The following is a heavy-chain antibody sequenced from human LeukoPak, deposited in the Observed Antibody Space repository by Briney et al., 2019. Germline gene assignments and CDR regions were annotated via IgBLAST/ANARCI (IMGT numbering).Heavy chain of an antibody. CDR3: ARAVLRSVTTKISSSAYYYYGMDV. D-gene: IGHD4-17*01. Sequence: GGSLRLSCAASGFTFSSYGMHWVRQAPGKGLEWVAVIWYDGSNKYYADSVKGRFTISRDNSENTLYLQMNSLRAEDTAVYYCARAVLRSVTTKISSSAYYYYGMDVWGQGTTVTVSS. V-gene: IGHV3-33*01. J-gene: IGHJ6*02. CDR1: GFTFSSYG. CDR2: IWYDGSNK.